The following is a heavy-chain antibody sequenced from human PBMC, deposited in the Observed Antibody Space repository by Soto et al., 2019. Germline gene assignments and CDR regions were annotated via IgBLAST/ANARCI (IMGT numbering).Heavy chain of an antibody. CDR2: ISGSGGST. D-gene: IGHD5-18*01. Sequence: PGGSLRLSCAASVFTFSSYAMSWVRQAPEKGLEWVSGISGSGGSTYYADSVKGRFTFSRDNSKNTLYLQMNSLRAEDTAVYYCAKVMVKNWFDPWGQGTLVTVSS. J-gene: IGHJ5*02. CDR1: VFTFSSYA. V-gene: IGHV3-23*01. CDR3: AKVMVKNWFDP.